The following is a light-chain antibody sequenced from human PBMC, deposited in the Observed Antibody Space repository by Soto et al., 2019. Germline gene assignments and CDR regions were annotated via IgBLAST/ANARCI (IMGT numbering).Light chain of an antibody. Sequence: DIQMTQFPSTLSASVGDRATITCRASQSIGSSLAWYQQKPGKAPKLLIYKASSLQTWVPSRFSGSGSGTEFTLTIGWLQPDDFAVYYCHQYNSWPFFGQGTKLQIK. CDR1: QSIGSS. CDR3: HQYNSWPF. J-gene: IGKJ2*01. CDR2: KAS. V-gene: IGKV1-5*03.